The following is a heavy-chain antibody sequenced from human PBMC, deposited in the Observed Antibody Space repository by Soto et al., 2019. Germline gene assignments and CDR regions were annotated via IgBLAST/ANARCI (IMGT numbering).Heavy chain of an antibody. J-gene: IGHJ4*02. CDR3: ARDLRSTRYFDY. D-gene: IGHD1-26*01. Sequence: GGSLRLSCAGSGFSFSLYAMSWVRQAPGKGLEWVSSISDGSGFIYYADSVKGRFTISRDNAKNSLYLQMNSLRADDTAVYYCARDLRSTRYFDYWGQGTLVTVSS. CDR1: GFSFSLYA. V-gene: IGHV3-21*01. CDR2: ISDGSGFI.